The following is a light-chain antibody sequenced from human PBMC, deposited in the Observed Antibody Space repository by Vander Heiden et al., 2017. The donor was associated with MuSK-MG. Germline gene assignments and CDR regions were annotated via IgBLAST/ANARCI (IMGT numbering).Light chain of an antibody. V-gene: IGLV2-23*02. J-gene: IGLJ1*01. CDR1: SSDVGSYNL. CDR3: CSYAGTTTYV. CDR2: EVS. Sequence: GQSITISCTGTSSDVGSYNLVSWYQQHPGKAPKLVIYEVSTRPSGVSNRFSGSKSGNTASLTISGLQAEDEADYFCCSYAGTTTYVFGSGTKVTVL.